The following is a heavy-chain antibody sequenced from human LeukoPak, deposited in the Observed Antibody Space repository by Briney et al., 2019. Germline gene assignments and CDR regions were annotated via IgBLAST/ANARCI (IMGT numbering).Heavy chain of an antibody. V-gene: IGHV3-53*01. CDR3: ARGVPLQF. CDR2: IYTGNST. D-gene: IGHD3-16*01. J-gene: IGHJ4*02. Sequence: PGGSLRLSCAASGFTVTSNHMIWVRQAPRKGLEWVSVIYTGNSTYYADSVRGRVTISRDNSKNTLCLQMNSLRADDSAVYFCARGVPLQFGGQGTLVTVSS. CDR1: GFTVTSNH.